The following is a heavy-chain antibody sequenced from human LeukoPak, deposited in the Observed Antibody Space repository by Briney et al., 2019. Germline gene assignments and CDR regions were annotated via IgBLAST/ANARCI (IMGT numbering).Heavy chain of an antibody. D-gene: IGHD3-10*01. J-gene: IGHJ4*02. V-gene: IGHV3-11*04. CDR1: GFTFSDYY. Sequence: PGGSLSLTCAASGFTFSDYYMSWPRQAPGKGLEWVSYISSSGSTIYYADSVKGRFTISRDNAKNSLYLQMNSLRAEDTAVYYCARSRVGSYADYWGQGTLVTVSS. CDR2: ISSSGSTI. CDR3: ARSRVGSYADY.